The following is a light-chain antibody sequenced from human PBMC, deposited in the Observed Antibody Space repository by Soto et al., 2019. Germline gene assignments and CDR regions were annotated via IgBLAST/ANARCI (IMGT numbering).Light chain of an antibody. CDR2: EVS. J-gene: IGLJ1*01. V-gene: IGLV2-14*01. CDR3: NSQRSSGTRV. Sequence: QSALTQPASVSGSPGQSITISCTGTSSDVDGYNYVSWYQHHPGKAPKLMIYEVSNRPSGVSNRFSGSKSGYTASLTISGLQAEDEADYYCNSQRSSGTRVFGTGTKLTVL. CDR1: SSDVDGYNY.